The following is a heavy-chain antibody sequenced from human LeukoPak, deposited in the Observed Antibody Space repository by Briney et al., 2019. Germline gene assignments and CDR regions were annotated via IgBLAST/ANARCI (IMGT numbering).Heavy chain of an antibody. CDR2: INPNSGGT. D-gene: IGHD3-22*01. CDR3: ARSYGIVVDYCFDY. Sequence: GASVKVSCKASGYTFTGYYMHWVRQAPGQGLEWMGWINPNSGGTNYAQKFQGRVTMTRDTSISTAYMELSRLRSDDTAVYYCARSYGIVVDYCFDYWGQGTLVTVSS. V-gene: IGHV1-2*02. J-gene: IGHJ4*02. CDR1: GYTFTGYY.